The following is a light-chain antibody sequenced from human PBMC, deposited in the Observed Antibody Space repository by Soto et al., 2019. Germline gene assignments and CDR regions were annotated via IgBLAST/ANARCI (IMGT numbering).Light chain of an antibody. V-gene: IGLV2-14*01. CDR2: DVS. CDR1: SSDVGGYKY. Sequence: QSVLSHPACGSESTGHTMTISWTGNSSDVGGYKYVAWYQQHPGKAPKRMIYDVSNRPSGVSNRFSGSKSGNTASLTISGLQAEDEADYYCSSYTSSSTLVFGTGTKVTVL. J-gene: IGLJ1*01. CDR3: SSYTSSSTLV.